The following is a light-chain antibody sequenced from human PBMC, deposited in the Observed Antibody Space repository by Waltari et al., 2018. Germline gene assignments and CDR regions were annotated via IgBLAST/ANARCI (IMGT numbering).Light chain of an antibody. CDR2: AAS. V-gene: IGKV1-9*01. J-gene: IGKJ4*01. CDR1: QGIGSH. CDR3: LHLNSYPYT. Sequence: DIRLTQSPSFLSASVGDKVTITCRASQGIGSHLSWYQQDPGKAPKLLIYAASTLQGGVPSRFSGMGSGTEFALTISGLQPEDFATYFCLHLNSYPYTFGGGTKVDIK.